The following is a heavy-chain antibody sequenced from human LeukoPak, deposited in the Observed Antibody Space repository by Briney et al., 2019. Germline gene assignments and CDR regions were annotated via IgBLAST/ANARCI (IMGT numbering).Heavy chain of an antibody. CDR3: SRSCSHSYSEVPCDQ. V-gene: IGHV3-48*01. D-gene: IGHD4-11*01. CDR1: GFAFSTYN. J-gene: IGHJ1*01. Sequence: LRFSSAASGFAFSTYNMNWVRHAPGQGLDWVSYNSSISTTIYYADSVKGRFTISRDKTKNSLYLQMNCLRAEDTAVLYCSRSCSHSYSEVPCDQWGQDTLVTLSS. CDR2: NSSISTTI.